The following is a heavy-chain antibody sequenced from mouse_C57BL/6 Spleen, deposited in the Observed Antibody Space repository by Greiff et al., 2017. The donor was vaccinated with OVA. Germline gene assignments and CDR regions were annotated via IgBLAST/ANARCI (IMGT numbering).Heavy chain of an antibody. CDR3: LDWAFDY. D-gene: IGHD4-1*01. V-gene: IGHV1-15*01. J-gene: IGHJ2*01. CDR2: IDPETGST. Sequence: VQLQQSGAELVRPGASVTLSCKASGYTFTDYEMHWVKQTPVHGLEWIGAIDPETGSTAYNQKFKGKAILTADKSSSTAYMELRSLISEDSAVYCCLDWAFDYWGQGTTLTVSS. CDR1: GYTFTDYE.